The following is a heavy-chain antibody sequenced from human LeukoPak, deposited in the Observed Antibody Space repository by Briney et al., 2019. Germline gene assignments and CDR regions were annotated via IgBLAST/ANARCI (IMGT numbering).Heavy chain of an antibody. CDR1: GFTFSSYA. J-gene: IGHJ6*02. CDR3: AKAASSGWPSYYYGMDV. CDR2: ISGSGGNT. D-gene: IGHD6-25*01. Sequence: GGSLRLSCVASGFTFSSYAMNWVRQAPGKGLEWVSDISGSGGNTYYADSVKGRFTISKDNSKNTVYLQMSSLRVDDTAVYYCAKAASSGWPSYYYGMDVWGQGTTVTVSS. V-gene: IGHV3-23*01.